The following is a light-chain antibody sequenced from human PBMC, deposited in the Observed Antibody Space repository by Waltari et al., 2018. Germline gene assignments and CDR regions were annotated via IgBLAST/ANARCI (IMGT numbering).Light chain of an antibody. CDR1: QSIGDD. CDR3: QQVYSPPIT. CDR2: AAS. J-gene: IGKJ5*01. Sequence: DIQMTQSPSSLSASVGDRVTITCRGSQSIGDDVNWFQQKPGKAPTFLIYAASSLHSGVPSRFSGVGSGTDFTLPISRLHPEDFATYYCQQVYSPPITFGQGTRLEIK. V-gene: IGKV1-39*01.